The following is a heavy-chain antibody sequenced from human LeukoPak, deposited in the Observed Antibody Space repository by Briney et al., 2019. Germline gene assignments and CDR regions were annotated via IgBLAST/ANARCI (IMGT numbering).Heavy chain of an antibody. Sequence: PSETLSLTCTVSGGSISSYYWGWIRQPPGKGLEWIGSIFRSGTTYYNPSLRSRVTISVDTSKNQFSLKLSSVTAADTAVYYCARDSRNYYDSSGRYYFDYWGQGTLVTVSS. D-gene: IGHD3-22*01. V-gene: IGHV4-38-2*02. CDR3: ARDSRNYYDSSGRYYFDY. CDR1: GGSISSYY. J-gene: IGHJ4*02. CDR2: IFRSGTT.